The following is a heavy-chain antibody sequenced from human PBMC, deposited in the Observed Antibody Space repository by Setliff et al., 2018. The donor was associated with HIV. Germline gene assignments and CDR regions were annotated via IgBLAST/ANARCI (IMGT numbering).Heavy chain of an antibody. CDR3: ARGASKELDY. Sequence: SETLSLTCGVYVGSLRSYYWSWIRQSPGKGLEWIGEINYSGSTNYNPSLMSRVTISVDTSKDQFSLKLRSVTAADTAVYYCARGASKELDYWGPGTLVTVSS. D-gene: IGHD1-1*01. CDR1: VGSLRSYY. J-gene: IGHJ4*02. CDR2: INYSGST. V-gene: IGHV4-34*01.